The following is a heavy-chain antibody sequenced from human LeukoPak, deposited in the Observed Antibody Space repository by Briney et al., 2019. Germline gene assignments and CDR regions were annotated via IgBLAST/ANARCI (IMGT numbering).Heavy chain of an antibody. D-gene: IGHD5-18*01. CDR2: ISWNSGSI. CDR1: RLTFDDYS. CDR3: ACTAMAPVPDY. Sequence: SLRLSSPASRLTFDDYSMHWVRQVPRKGLEWVSGISWNSGSIGYADAVKGRFTISRDNAKNSLYLQMTSLRAEDTAVYYCACTAMAPVPDYWGQGTLVTVSS. J-gene: IGHJ4*02. V-gene: IGHV3-9*01.